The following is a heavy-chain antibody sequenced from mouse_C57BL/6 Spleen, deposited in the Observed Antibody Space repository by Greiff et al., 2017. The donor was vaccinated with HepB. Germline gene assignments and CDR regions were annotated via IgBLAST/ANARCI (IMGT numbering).Heavy chain of an antibody. Sequence: DVMLVESGGGLVKPGGSLKLSCAASGFTFSDYGMHWVRQAPEKGLEWVAYISSGSSTIYYADTVKGRFTISRDNAKNTLFLQMTSLRSEDTARYYYARGGYYSFAYWGQGTLVTVSA. V-gene: IGHV5-17*01. CDR2: ISSGSSTI. CDR3: ARGGYYSFAY. CDR1: GFTFSDYG. D-gene: IGHD2-3*01. J-gene: IGHJ3*01.